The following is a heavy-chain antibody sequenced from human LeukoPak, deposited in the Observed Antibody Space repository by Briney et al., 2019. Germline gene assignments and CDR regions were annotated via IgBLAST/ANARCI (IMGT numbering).Heavy chain of an antibody. J-gene: IGHJ4*02. Sequence: KPSETLSLTCTVSGGPISRYYWSWIRQPPGTGLGWIGYIYYTGRADYNPSLKSRVSMSVDTSKNQFSLRVNSMTAADPAVYYCARGDFWSGAPTDWGQGTLVTVSS. D-gene: IGHD3-3*01. CDR1: GGPISRYY. V-gene: IGHV4-59*01. CDR3: ARGDFWSGAPTD. CDR2: IYYTGRA.